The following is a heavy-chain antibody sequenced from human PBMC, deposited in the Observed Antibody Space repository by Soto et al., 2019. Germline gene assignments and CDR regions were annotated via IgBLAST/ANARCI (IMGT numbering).Heavy chain of an antibody. Sequence: SVKVSCKASGGTFSSYAISWVRQAPGQGLEWMGGIIPIFGTANYAQKFQGRVTITADESTSTAYMELSSLRSEDTAVYYCAREPSDSSGYYLSGYYFDYWGQGTLVTVCS. CDR1: GGTFSSYA. CDR3: AREPSDSSGYYLSGYYFDY. CDR2: IIPIFGTA. J-gene: IGHJ4*02. D-gene: IGHD3-22*01. V-gene: IGHV1-69*13.